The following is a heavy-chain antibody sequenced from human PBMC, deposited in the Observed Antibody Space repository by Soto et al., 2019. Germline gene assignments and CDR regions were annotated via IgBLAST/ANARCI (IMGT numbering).Heavy chain of an antibody. CDR3: AKPPGDYYDSSGYYYGSGYFDY. CDR2: ISGSGGST. J-gene: IGHJ4*02. D-gene: IGHD3-22*01. CDR1: GFTFSGYA. V-gene: IGHV3-23*01. Sequence: GGSLRLSCAASGFTFSGYAMSWVRQAPGKGLEWVSAISGSGGSTYYADSVKGRFTISRDNSKNTLYLQMNSLRAEDTAVYYCAKPPGDYYDSSGYYYGSGYFDYWGQGTLVTVSS.